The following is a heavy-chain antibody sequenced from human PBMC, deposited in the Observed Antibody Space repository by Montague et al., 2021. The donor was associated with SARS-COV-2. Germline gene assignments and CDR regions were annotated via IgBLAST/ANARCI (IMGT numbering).Heavy chain of an antibody. Sequence: SETLSLTCTVSGGSTTNNIDYWAWIRQPPGKGLEWIGSIYYTGNTYYNPSLKSRVTISVVTSKNHFTRKLSSVTAAETAVYYCARLKRYFDSSGSPSAFDFWGQGTKVTVSS. J-gene: IGHJ3*01. D-gene: IGHD3-22*01. CDR3: ARLKRYFDSSGSPSAFDF. CDR2: IYYTGNT. CDR1: GGSTTNNIDY. V-gene: IGHV4-39*02.